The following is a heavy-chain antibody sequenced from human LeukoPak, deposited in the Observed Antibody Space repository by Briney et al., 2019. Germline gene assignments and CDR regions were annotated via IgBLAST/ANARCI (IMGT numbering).Heavy chain of an antibody. CDR1: GGSISSSSYY. V-gene: IGHV4-39*07. CDR3: ARDYRLTQIQY. Sequence: SETLSLTCTVSGGSISSSSYYWAWIRQPPGKGLEWIGSIYYTGSTYYNPSLKSRVTISVDTAKNQFSLRLSSVTAADTAVYYCARDYRLTQIQYWGQGTLVTVSS. CDR2: IYYTGST. D-gene: IGHD1-26*01. J-gene: IGHJ1*01.